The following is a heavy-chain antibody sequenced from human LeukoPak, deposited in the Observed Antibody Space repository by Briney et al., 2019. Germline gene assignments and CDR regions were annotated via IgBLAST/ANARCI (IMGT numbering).Heavy chain of an antibody. Sequence: ASVKVSCKASGYTFTSYGISWVRQAPGQGLEWMGWISAYNGNTNYAQKLQGRVTMTTDTSTSTAYMELRSLRSDDTAVYYCARAPGIYDSSGYYGSWDQGTLVTVSS. CDR2: ISAYNGNT. V-gene: IGHV1-18*01. J-gene: IGHJ5*02. CDR3: ARAPGIYDSSGYYGS. CDR1: GYTFTSYG. D-gene: IGHD3-22*01.